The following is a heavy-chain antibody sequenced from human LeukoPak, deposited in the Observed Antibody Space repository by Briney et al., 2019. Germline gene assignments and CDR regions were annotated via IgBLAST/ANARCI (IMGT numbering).Heavy chain of an antibody. J-gene: IGHJ5*01. V-gene: IGHV4-59*11. D-gene: IGHD3-10*01. CDR2: IHYSGST. CDR3: ARLVWLGESPGSWFDS. CDR1: GGSITSHF. Sequence: SETLSLTCSVSGGSITSHFWSWIRQPPGRGLEWIGYIHYSGSTNYNPSLKSRVTISPDTSKNQLFLKLNSVTAADTAVYYCARLVWLGESPGSWFDSWGQGTLVTVSS.